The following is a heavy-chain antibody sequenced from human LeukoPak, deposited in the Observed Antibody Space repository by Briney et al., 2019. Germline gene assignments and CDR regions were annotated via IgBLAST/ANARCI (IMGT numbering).Heavy chain of an antibody. CDR2: ISATGSST. Sequence: GGSLRLSCAASGFTFSSYAMSWVRQTPGKGLEWVSGISATGSSTYYADSVKGRFTISRDNSENTLSLQMNSLRAEDTAVYYCAKDLDFDYVRMVDYWGQGTLVTVSS. CDR3: AKDLDFDYVRMVDY. J-gene: IGHJ4*02. D-gene: IGHD3-16*01. V-gene: IGHV3-23*01. CDR1: GFTFSSYA.